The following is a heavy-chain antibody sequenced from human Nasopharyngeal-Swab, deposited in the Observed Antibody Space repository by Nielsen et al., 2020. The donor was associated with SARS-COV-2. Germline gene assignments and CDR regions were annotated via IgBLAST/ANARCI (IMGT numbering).Heavy chain of an antibody. CDR2: IYSGGST. J-gene: IGHJ4*02. CDR3: ASINATYSGSYLDY. Sequence: GESLKISCAASGFTVGSNYMSWVRQAPGKGLEWVSVIYSGGSTYYADSVKGRFTISRHNSKNTLYLQMNSLRAEDTAVYYCASINATYSGSYLDYWGQGTLVTVSS. V-gene: IGHV3-53*04. D-gene: IGHD1-26*01. CDR1: GFTVGSNY.